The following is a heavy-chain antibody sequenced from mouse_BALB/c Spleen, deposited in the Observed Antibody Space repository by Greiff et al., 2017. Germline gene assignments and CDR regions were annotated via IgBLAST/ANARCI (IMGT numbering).Heavy chain of an antibody. Sequence: VQLHQSGAELARPGASVKLSCKASGYTFTSYWMQWVKQRPGQGLEWIGAIYPGDGDTRYTQKFKGKATLTADKSSSTAYMQLSSLASEDSAVYYCARLYDDWGQGTLVTVSA. CDR2: IYPGDGDT. CDR3: ARLYDD. D-gene: IGHD2-1*01. CDR1: GYTFTSYW. V-gene: IGHV1-87*01. J-gene: IGHJ3*01.